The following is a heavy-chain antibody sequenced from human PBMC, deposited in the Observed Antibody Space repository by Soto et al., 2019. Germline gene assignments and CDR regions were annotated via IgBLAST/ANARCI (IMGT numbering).Heavy chain of an antibody. CDR1: GGSIGSGGYS. CDR3: ARVRLQQLDLNWSDP. CDR2: IYHSGST. D-gene: IGHD6-13*01. V-gene: IGHV4-30-2*01. J-gene: IGHJ5*02. Sequence: PSETLSLTCAVSGGSIGSGGYSWSWIRQPPGKGLEWIGYIYHSGSTYYNPSLKSRVTISVDRSKNQFSLKLSSVTAADTAVYYCARVRLQQLDLNWSDPWGQGTLVTVSS.